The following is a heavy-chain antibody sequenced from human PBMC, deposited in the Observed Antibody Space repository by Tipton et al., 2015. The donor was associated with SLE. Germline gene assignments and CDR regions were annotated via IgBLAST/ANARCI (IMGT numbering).Heavy chain of an antibody. CDR2: IYSIGNT. J-gene: IGHJ5*02. Sequence: TLSLTCAVYGGSFSGYYWGWIRQPPGKGLEWIGSIYSIGNTFYTPSLKSRVTISVDPSQNQFSLKLSSVTAADTALYFCARHLAAAGPDWFDPWGQGTLVTVSS. V-gene: IGHV4-39*01. D-gene: IGHD6-13*01. CDR3: ARHLAAAGPDWFDP. CDR1: GGSFSGYY.